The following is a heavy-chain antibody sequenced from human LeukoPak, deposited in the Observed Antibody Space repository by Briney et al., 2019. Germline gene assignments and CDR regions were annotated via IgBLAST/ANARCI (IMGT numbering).Heavy chain of an antibody. V-gene: IGHV4-39*01. Sequence: SEALSLTCTVSGGSISSSSYYWGWIRQPPGKGLEWIGSIYYSGSTYYNPSLKSRVTISVDTSKNQFSLKLSSVTAADTAVYYCARGEYYYDSSGYQLFDYWGQGTLVTVSS. CDR1: GGSISSSSYY. J-gene: IGHJ4*02. CDR2: IYYSGST. D-gene: IGHD3-22*01. CDR3: ARGEYYYDSSGYQLFDY.